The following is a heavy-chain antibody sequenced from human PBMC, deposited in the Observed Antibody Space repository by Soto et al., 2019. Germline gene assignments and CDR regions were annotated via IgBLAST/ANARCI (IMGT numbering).Heavy chain of an antibody. D-gene: IGHD6-13*01. CDR2: IYGGGST. J-gene: IGHJ4*02. Sequence: PGGSLRLSCAASGFPVSSNYMSWVRQAPGKGLEWVSVIYGGGSTYYADSVKGRFTISRDISKNTLYLQVNSLRAEDTAVYYCATLPQYSSSWYVDYWGQGTLVTAPQ. CDR3: ATLPQYSSSWYVDY. V-gene: IGHV3-66*01. CDR1: GFPVSSNY.